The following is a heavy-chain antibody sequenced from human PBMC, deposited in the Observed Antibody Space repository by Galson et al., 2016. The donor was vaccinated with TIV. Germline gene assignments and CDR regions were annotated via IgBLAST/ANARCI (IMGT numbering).Heavy chain of an antibody. J-gene: IGHJ6*02. CDR1: GGSLSPYY. Sequence: QVQLQQAGPGLVKPSETLSLTCTVSGGSLSPYYWTWIRQPPGKGLEWIGYMYYNGNTKYNPSLGSRITISVDMSTQTVSLKLNAVTAADTAVYYCARDGWVSVTPYGMDVWGQGTTVTVSS. CDR3: ARDGWVSVTPYGMDV. CDR2: MYYNGNT. V-gene: IGHV4-59*01. D-gene: IGHD2-2*03.